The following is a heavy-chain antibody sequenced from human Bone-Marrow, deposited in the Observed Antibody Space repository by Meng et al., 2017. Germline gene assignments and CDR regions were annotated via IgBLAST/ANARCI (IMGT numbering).Heavy chain of an antibody. D-gene: IGHD2-15*01. CDR3: AKGGRGYCSGGSCYLGYY. CDR2: ISGSGGST. J-gene: IGHJ4*02. V-gene: IGHV3-23*01. CDR1: GFTVSSNE. Sequence: LSLTCAASGFTVSSNEMSWVRQAPGKGLEWVSAISGSGGSTYYADSVKGRFTISRDNSKNTLYLQMNSLRAEDTAVYYCAKGGRGYCSGGSCYLGYYWGQGTLVTVSS.